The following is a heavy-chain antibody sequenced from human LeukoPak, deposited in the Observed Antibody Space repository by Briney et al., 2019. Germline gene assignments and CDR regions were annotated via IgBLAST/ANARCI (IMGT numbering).Heavy chain of an antibody. Sequence: SVKVSCKASGGTFSSYAISWVRQAPGQGLEWMGGIIPIFGTANYAQKFQGRVTITADKSTSTAYMELSSLRSEDTAVYYCARDRYFESRLAYCGGDCYLDIWGQGTMVTVSS. V-gene: IGHV1-69*06. J-gene: IGHJ3*02. CDR2: IIPIFGTA. CDR1: GGTFSSYA. D-gene: IGHD2-21*01. CDR3: ARDRYFESRLAYCGGDCYLDI.